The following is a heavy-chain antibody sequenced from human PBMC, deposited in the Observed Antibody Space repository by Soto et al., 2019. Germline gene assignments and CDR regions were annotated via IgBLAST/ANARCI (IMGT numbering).Heavy chain of an antibody. CDR3: ARVKEGGYCSSTSCPTPYYFDY. V-gene: IGHV1-69*13. Sequence: SVKVSCKASGGTFSSYATSWVRQAPGQGLEWMGGIIPIFGTANYAQKFQGRVTITADESTSTAYMELSSLRSEDTAVYYCARVKEGGYCSSTSCPTPYYFDYWGQGTLVTVSS. J-gene: IGHJ4*02. CDR2: IIPIFGTA. D-gene: IGHD2-2*01. CDR1: GGTFSSYA.